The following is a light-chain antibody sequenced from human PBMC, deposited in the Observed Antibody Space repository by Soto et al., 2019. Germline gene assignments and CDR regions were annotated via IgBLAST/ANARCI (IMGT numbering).Light chain of an antibody. J-gene: IGKJ4*01. V-gene: IGKV1-5*03. CDR3: QPYNNWPLT. Sequence: DIQMTQSPTTLSASVGDRVTITCRASHSLIKWLAWYQQKPGKAPKLLIYEASTLQSGVPSRFSGSGSGTEFTLTINSLQSEDFAVYYCQPYNNWPLTFGGGTKVDIK. CDR2: EAS. CDR1: HSLIKW.